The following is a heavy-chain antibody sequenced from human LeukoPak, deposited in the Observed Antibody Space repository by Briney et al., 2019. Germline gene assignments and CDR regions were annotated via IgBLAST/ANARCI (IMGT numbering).Heavy chain of an antibody. D-gene: IGHD3-22*01. Sequence: TSEALSLTCAVYGESFSGYYWSWIRQPPGKGLKWIGEINHSGITNYNPSLKSRVTISLDTSRSQFSLMLSSVTAADTAVYYCARGKYDSGGYYLDYWGQGTLVTVSS. CDR3: ARGKYDSGGYYLDY. CDR2: INHSGIT. J-gene: IGHJ4*02. V-gene: IGHV4-34*01. CDR1: GESFSGYY.